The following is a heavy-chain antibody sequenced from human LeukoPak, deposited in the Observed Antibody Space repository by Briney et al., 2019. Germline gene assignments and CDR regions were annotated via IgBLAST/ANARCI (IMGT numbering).Heavy chain of an antibody. V-gene: IGHV3-23*01. CDR2: ISGSGVST. CDR1: GFTFSDYY. D-gene: IGHD5-18*01. CDR3: ASYFSGSYGSLDY. J-gene: IGHJ4*02. Sequence: GGSLRLSCAASGFTFSDYYMSWIRQAPGKGLEWVSAISGSGVSTYYADSVKGRFTVSRDNSKNTLYLQMSSLRAEDTAVYYCASYFSGSYGSLDYWGQGTLVTVSS.